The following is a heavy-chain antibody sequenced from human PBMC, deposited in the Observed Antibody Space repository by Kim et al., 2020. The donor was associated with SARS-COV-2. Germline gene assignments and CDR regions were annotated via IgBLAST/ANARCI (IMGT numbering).Heavy chain of an antibody. CDR3: AKRYCSSTTCYRGYFDF. Sequence: GKGRFTISRDHPRNTLYLQSNSLSAEDTAVYYCAKRYCSSTTCYRGYFDFWGQGTLVTVSS. D-gene: IGHD2-2*01. J-gene: IGHJ4*02. V-gene: IGHV3-23*01.